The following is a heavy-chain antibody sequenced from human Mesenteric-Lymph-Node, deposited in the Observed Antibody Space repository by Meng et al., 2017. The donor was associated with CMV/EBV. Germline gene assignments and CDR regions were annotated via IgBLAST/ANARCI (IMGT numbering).Heavy chain of an antibody. CDR2: IFHTGST. J-gene: IGHJ4*02. Sequence: VSGDSVSSGNNYWSWIRQPPGKGLEWIGFIFHTGSTSANPSLRSRVSMSIDTSKSQFSLKLSSVTAADTAVYYCAREPGGQVYFDFWGQGTLVTVSS. CDR1: GDSVSSGNNY. V-gene: IGHV4-61*01. CDR3: AREPGGQVYFDF. D-gene: IGHD3-16*01.